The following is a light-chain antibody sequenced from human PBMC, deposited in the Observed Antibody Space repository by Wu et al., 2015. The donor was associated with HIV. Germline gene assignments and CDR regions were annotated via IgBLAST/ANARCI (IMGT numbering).Light chain of an antibody. CDR3: QQYNTYTYS. CDR2: KAS. Sequence: QMTQSPSTLSASVGDRVTITCRASQSISSWLAWYQQKPGKAPKVLIYKASSLKSGVPSRFSGSGSGTEFTLTISSLQPDDFATYYCQQYNTYTYSFGQGTKLEIK. V-gene: IGKV1-5*03. CDR1: QSISSW. J-gene: IGKJ2*03.